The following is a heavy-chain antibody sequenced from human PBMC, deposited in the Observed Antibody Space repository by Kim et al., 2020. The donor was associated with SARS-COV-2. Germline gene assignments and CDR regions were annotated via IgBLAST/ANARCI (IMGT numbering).Heavy chain of an antibody. J-gene: IGHJ1*01. Sequence: SETLSLTCAVSGGSLSGFYWSWIRQPPGKGLEWIGYIYYSGSTNYNPSLQSRVTMSVDTSKNHFSLKLRFMTAADTAVYYCASGTVSTAYFQRWGQGALVAVSS. CDR3: ASGTVSTAYFQR. CDR1: GGSLSGFY. V-gene: IGHV4-59*01. CDR2: IYYSGST. D-gene: IGHD4-17*01.